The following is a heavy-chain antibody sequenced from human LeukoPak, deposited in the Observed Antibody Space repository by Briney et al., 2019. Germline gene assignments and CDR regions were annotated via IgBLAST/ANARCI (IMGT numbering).Heavy chain of an antibody. J-gene: IGHJ2*01. CDR1: GFTFSSYA. V-gene: IGHV3-7*01. CDR2: VKQDGSEK. CDR3: ATRYFDL. Sequence: GGSLRLSCAASGFTFSSYAMNWVHHAPGKGLEWVANVKQDGSEKYYVASVKGRFTISRDNAKNSLYLQMNSLRAEDTAVYYCATRYFDLWGRGTLVTVSS.